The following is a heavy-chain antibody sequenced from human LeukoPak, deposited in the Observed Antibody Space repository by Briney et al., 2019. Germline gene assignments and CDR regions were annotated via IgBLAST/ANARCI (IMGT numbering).Heavy chain of an antibody. Sequence: GGSLRLSCAASGFTFNNYAMSWVRQAPGKGLEWVSAISGTGGSTYYADSVEGRFTISRDNSKNTLYLQMNSLRAEDTAVYYCAKGRELRYWYFDLWGRGTLVTVSS. J-gene: IGHJ2*01. CDR2: ISGTGGST. D-gene: IGHD1-26*01. CDR1: GFTFNNYA. CDR3: AKGRELRYWYFDL. V-gene: IGHV3-23*01.